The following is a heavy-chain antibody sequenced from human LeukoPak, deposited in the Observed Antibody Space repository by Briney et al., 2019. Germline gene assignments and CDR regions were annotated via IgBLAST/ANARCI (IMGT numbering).Heavy chain of an antibody. CDR2: IYYSGST. CDR1: GGSISSYY. D-gene: IGHD3-16*01. CDR3: AREPYTYGMDV. J-gene: IGHJ6*02. V-gene: IGHV4-59*01. Sequence: SETLSLTCTVSGGSISSYYWSWIRQPPGKGLEWIGYIYYSGSTNYNPSLKSRVTISVDTSKNQFSLKLSSVTAADTAVYYCAREPYTYGMDVWGQGTTVTVSS.